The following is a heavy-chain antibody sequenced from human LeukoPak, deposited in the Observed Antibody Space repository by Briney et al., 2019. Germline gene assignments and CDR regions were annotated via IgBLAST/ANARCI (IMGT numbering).Heavy chain of an antibody. CDR3: ARSTWTPNFDP. D-gene: IGHD5/OR15-5a*01. CDR2: IYTSGST. J-gene: IGHJ5*02. V-gene: IGHV4-4*07. CDR1: GGSISSYY. Sequence: ETLSLTCTVSGGSISSYYWNWIRQPAGKGLEWIGRIYTSGSTSYNPSLKSRVTMSVDTSKNQFSLKLSSVTAADTAVYYCARSTWTPNFDPWGQGTLVTVSS.